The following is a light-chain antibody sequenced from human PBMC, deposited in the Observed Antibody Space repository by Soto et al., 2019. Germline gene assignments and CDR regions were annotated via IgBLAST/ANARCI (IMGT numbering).Light chain of an antibody. CDR3: AAWDDSRPHMV. CDR2: SNN. Sequence: QSVLTQPPSASGTPGQRVTISCSGSSSNFGSNYVYWYQQLPGTAPKLLIYSNNQRPSGVPDRFSGSKSGTSASLAISGLRSEDEADYYCAAWDDSRPHMVFGGGTKLTVL. J-gene: IGLJ2*01. CDR1: SSNFGSNY. V-gene: IGLV1-47*02.